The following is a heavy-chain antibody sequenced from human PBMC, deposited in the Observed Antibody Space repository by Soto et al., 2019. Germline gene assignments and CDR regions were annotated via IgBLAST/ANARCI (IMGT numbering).Heavy chain of an antibody. CDR2: ISGSGGST. Sequence: SGGSLRLSCAASGFTFSSYAMSWVRQAPGKGLEWVSAISGSGGSTYYADSVKGRFTISRDNSKNTLYLQMNSLRAEDTAVYYCAKDSPYFDWFRPVDYWGQGTLVTVSS. V-gene: IGHV3-23*01. CDR3: AKDSPYFDWFRPVDY. CDR1: GFTFSSYA. J-gene: IGHJ4*02. D-gene: IGHD3-9*01.